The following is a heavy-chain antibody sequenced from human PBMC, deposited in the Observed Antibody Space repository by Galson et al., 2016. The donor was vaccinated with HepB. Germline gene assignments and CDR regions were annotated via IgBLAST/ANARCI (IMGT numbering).Heavy chain of an antibody. CDR3: ARDKDGGYDY. CDR1: GFSFSNYD. J-gene: IGHJ4*02. V-gene: IGHV3-13*05. D-gene: IGHD4-23*01. CDR2: ISSAGEP. Sequence: SLRLSCAASGFSFSNYDIHWVRQVTGTGLEWVSAISSAGEPHYAASVRGRITISRENAKNSVYLQMNCLRAEDTAVYFCARDKDGGYDYWGQGTLVTVSS.